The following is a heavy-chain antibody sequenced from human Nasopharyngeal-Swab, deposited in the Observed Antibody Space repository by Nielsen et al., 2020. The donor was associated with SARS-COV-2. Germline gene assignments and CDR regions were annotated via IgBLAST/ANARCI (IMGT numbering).Heavy chain of an antibody. D-gene: IGHD1-14*01. CDR2: ISWNSGSI. V-gene: IGHV3-9*01. J-gene: IGHJ4*02. CDR3: AKITAGMTPDY. CDR1: VFTFDDYA. Sequence: SLKISCAASVFTFDDYAMHWVRQAPGKGLEWVSGISWNSGSIGYADSVKGRFTISRDNAKNSLYLQMNSLRAEDTALYYCAKITAGMTPDYWGQGTLVTVSS.